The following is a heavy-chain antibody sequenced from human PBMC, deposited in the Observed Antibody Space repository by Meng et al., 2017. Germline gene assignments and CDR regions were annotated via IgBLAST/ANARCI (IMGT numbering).Heavy chain of an antibody. D-gene: IGHD2-15*01. CDR1: GYTFTGYY. CDR2: INPNSGGT. CDR3: ARFGPRIAAPVSINNWFDP. J-gene: IGHJ5*02. V-gene: IGHV1-2*06. Sequence: ASVKVSCKASGYTFTGYYMHWVRQAPGQGLEWMGRINPNSGGTNYAQKFQGRVTMTRDTSISTAYMELSRLRSDDTAVYYCARFGPRIAAPVSINNWFDPWGQGTL.